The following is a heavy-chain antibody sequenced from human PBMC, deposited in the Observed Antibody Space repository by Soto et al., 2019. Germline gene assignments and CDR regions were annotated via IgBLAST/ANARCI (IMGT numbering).Heavy chain of an antibody. CDR2: IKTKVESYAT. D-gene: IGHD2-15*01. J-gene: IGHJ4*02. CDR3: TRRYCSGGGCYSDFDY. Sequence: GGPLRLPCAAAGFTLRGLDIHRVRQASGEGLEWVGRIKTKVESYATELAASVKGRFTISRDDPKNTAYLEMNSLKTEDTAVYYCTRRYCSGGGCYSDFDYWGQGALVTVSS. V-gene: IGHV3-73*01. CDR1: GFTLRGLD.